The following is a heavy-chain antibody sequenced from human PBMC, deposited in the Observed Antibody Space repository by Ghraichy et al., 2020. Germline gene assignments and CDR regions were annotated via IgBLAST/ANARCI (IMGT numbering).Heavy chain of an antibody. V-gene: IGHV3-53*01. CDR2: IYRGGTT. D-gene: IGHD3-3*01. Sequence: LSLTCAASGFSVSSNFMSWVRQAPGKGLEWVSVIYRGGTTLYADSVKGRFSISRDKSKNTLYLQMNSLRAEDTAVYYCARDISPGDRLLGAGEVGWFDPWGQGTLVTVSS. CDR3: ARDISPGDRLLGAGEVGWFDP. CDR1: GFSVSSNF. J-gene: IGHJ5*02.